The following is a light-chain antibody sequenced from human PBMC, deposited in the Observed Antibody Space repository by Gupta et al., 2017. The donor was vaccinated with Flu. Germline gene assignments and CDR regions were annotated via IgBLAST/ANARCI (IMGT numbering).Light chain of an antibody. CDR2: STN. V-gene: IGLV7-43*01. CDR3: LQKYGGVQGV. J-gene: IGLJ1*01. CDR1: TGAVTSDYY. Sequence: QPVVTQQPSLTVSPGWPAPLTCGSSTGAVTSDYYPNWFQQKPGQAPTALIYSTNMKCSGTPGRVSGSVLGDKAALKVSNVQAEDEYDYYCLQKYGGVQGVFGPGTKVTVL.